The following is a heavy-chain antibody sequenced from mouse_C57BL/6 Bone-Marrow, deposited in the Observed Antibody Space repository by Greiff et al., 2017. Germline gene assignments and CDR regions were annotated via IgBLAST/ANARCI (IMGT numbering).Heavy chain of an antibody. CDR3: ASGRRGFAY. J-gene: IGHJ3*01. V-gene: IGHV5-17*01. Sequence: EVHLVESGGGLVKPGGSLKLSCEASGFTFSDYGMHWVRQAPEKGLEWVAYISSDSSTIYYADTLKGRFTISRANDTYTRFLQMTSRRSEDTAMYYCASGRRGFAYWGQGTLVSVSA. CDR1: GFTFSDYG. CDR2: ISSDSSTI.